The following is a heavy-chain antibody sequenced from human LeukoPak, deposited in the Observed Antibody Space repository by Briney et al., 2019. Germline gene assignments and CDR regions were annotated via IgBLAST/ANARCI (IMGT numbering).Heavy chain of an antibody. V-gene: IGHV2-70*11. D-gene: IGHD3-16*01. Sequence: ESGPTLVNPTQTLTLTSTFSGFSLSTSGMCVSWIRQPPGKALEWLARIDWDDDKYYSTSLKTRLTTSKDTSKNQVVLTMTNMDPVDTATYYCARIAGETGVDPWGQGTLVTVSS. CDR2: IDWDDDK. J-gene: IGHJ5*02. CDR1: GFSLSTSGMC. CDR3: ARIAGETGVDP.